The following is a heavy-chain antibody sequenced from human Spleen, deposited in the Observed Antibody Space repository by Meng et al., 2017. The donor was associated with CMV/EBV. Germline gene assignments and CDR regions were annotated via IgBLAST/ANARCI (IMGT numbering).Heavy chain of an antibody. D-gene: IGHD3-22*01. CDR1: GFTFTSYW. CDR3: TRTRYYYDSSGYYLDDY. V-gene: IGHV3-49*02. CDR2: IRSKAYGGTT. J-gene: IGHJ4*02. Sequence: GESLKISCVASGFTFTSYWMHWVRQVPGKGLEWVGCIRSKAYGGTTEYAASVKGRFTISRDDSKSIAYLQMNSLKTEDTAVYYCTRTRYYYDSSGYYLDDYWGQGTLVTVSS.